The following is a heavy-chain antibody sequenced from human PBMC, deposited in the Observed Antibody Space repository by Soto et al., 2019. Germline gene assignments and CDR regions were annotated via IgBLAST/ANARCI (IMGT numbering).Heavy chain of an antibody. CDR2: IYHSGST. J-gene: IGHJ6*02. V-gene: IGHV4-4*02. CDR1: GGSISSSNW. Sequence: SETLSLTCAVSGGSISSSNWWSWVRQPPGKGLEWIGEIYHSGSTNYNPSLKSRVTISVDKSKNQFSLKLSSVTAADTAVYYCARDRRGVRASYYYYYGMDVWGQGTTVTVSS. D-gene: IGHD1-1*01. CDR3: ARDRRGVRASYYYYYGMDV.